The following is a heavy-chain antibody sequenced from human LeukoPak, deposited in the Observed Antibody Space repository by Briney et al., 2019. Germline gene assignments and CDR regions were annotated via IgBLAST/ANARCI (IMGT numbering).Heavy chain of an antibody. CDR2: IYPGDSDT. V-gene: IGHV5-51*01. D-gene: IGHD3-10*01. CDR3: ASLYGPGSYSLPY. CDR1: GYSFSTFW. Sequence: KSGESLKISCRGSGYSFSTFWIGWVRQMPGKGLEWMGVIYPGDSDTRYSPSFQGLVTISADKSISTAYLQWSSLKASDTAMYYCASLYGPGSYSLPYWGQGTLVTVSS. J-gene: IGHJ4*02.